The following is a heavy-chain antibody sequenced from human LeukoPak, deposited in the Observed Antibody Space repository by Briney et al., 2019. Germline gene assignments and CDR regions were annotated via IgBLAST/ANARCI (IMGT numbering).Heavy chain of an antibody. CDR3: ARDRGSGSYYIYYYYGMDV. J-gene: IGHJ6*02. Sequence: GGSLRLSCAASGFTFSSYAMSWVRQAPGKGLEWVAVISYDGSNKYYADSVKGRFTISRDNSKNTLYLQMNSLRAEDTAVYYCARDRGSGSYYIYYYYGMDVWGQGTTVTVSS. CDR2: ISYDGSNK. D-gene: IGHD3-10*01. V-gene: IGHV3-30*01. CDR1: GFTFSSYA.